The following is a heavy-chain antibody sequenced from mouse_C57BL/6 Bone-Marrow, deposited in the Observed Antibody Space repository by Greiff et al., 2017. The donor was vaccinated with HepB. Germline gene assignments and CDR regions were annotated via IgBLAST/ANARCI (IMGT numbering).Heavy chain of an antibody. J-gene: IGHJ1*03. CDR1: GYTFTDYN. Sequence: VQLKQSGPELVKPGASVKMSCKASGYTFTDYNMHWVKQSHGKSLEWIGYINPNNGGTSYNQKFKGKATLTVNKSSSTAYMELRSLTSEDSAVYYCAREGYGSGYFDVWGTGTTVTVSS. D-gene: IGHD1-1*01. V-gene: IGHV1-22*01. CDR2: INPNNGGT. CDR3: AREGYGSGYFDV.